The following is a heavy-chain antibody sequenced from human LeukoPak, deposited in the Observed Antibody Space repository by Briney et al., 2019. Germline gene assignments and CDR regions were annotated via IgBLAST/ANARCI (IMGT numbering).Heavy chain of an antibody. Sequence: PGGSLRLSCAASGFRFSSYAMHWVRQAPVKGLEWVAVISYDGSNKYYADSVKGRFTISRDNSKNTLYLQMNSLRAEDTAVYYCAREGRQWLDKNNWFDPWGQGTLVTVSS. V-gene: IGHV3-30*04. J-gene: IGHJ5*02. D-gene: IGHD6-19*01. CDR1: GFRFSSYA. CDR2: ISYDGSNK. CDR3: AREGRQWLDKNNWFDP.